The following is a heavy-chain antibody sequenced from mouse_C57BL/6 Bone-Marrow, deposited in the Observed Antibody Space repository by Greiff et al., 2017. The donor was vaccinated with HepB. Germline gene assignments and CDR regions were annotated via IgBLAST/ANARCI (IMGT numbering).Heavy chain of an antibody. V-gene: IGHV5-12*01. Sequence: EVKLVESGGGLVQPGGSLKLSCAASGFTFSDYYMYWVRQTPEKRLEWVAYISNGGGSTYYPDTVKGRFTISRDNAKNTLYLQMSRLKSEDTAMYYCARQPYYGSSYRYFDVWGTGTTVTVSS. J-gene: IGHJ1*03. D-gene: IGHD1-1*01. CDR3: ARQPYYGSSYRYFDV. CDR1: GFTFSDYY. CDR2: ISNGGGST.